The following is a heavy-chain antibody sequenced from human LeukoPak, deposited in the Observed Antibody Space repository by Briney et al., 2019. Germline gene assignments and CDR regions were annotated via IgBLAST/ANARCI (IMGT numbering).Heavy chain of an antibody. J-gene: IGHJ4*02. CDR3: ARRGSSGWYYFDS. D-gene: IGHD6-19*01. CDR1: GGSITNYY. CDR2: IHYSGRT. V-gene: IGHV4-59*01. Sequence: PSETLSLTCTVSGGSITNYYWSWIRQPPGKGLEWIGYIHYSGRTDYNPSLKSRVTISVDTSKTEFSLKLSSVTAADTAVYYCARRGSSGWYYFDSRGQGTLVTVSP.